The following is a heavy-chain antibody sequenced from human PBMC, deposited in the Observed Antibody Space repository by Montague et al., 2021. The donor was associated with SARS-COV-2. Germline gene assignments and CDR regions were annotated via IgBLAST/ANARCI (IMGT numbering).Heavy chain of an antibody. Sequence: SETLSLTCAVHGTSFSGYYWNWIRQPPGKGLEWTGEINHGGSTKYSPSLTSRLTISADTSKNQFSLKLTSVAAADTAVYYCARLRDGVVPSAILGVGPYYSYYYMDVGGRGTTVTVSS. CDR3: ARLRDGVVPSAILGVGPYYSYYYMDV. D-gene: IGHD2-2*02. V-gene: IGHV4-34*01. J-gene: IGHJ6*03. CDR2: INHGGST. CDR1: GTSFSGYY.